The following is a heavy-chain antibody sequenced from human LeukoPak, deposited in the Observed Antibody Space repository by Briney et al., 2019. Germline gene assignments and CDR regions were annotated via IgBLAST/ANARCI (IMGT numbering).Heavy chain of an antibody. CDR3: ARANWYCSSTSCYASYFYYGMDV. D-gene: IGHD2-2*01. CDR1: GFTFSSYW. Sequence: GGSLRLSCAASGFTFSSYWMSWVRQAPGKGLEWVANIKQDGSEKYYVDSVKGRFTISRDNAKNSLYLQMNSLRAEDTAVYYCARANWYCSSTSCYASYFYYGMDVWGQGTTVTVSS. V-gene: IGHV3-7*01. J-gene: IGHJ6*02. CDR2: IKQDGSEK.